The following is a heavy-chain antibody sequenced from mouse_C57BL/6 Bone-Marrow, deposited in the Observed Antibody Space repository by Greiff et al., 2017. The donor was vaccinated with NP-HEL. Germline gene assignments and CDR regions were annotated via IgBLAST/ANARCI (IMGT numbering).Heavy chain of an antibody. J-gene: IGHJ4*01. D-gene: IGHD2-12*01. CDR1: GYSITSGYY. V-gene: IGHV3-6*01. CDR3: AANECGYWSYDLGD. Sequence: VQLQQSGPGLVKPSQSLSLTCTVTGYSITSGYYWYWIRQFPGNKLEWMGYISYGGSTNYNPSLKNRISITHDTSKNQFFLKFNSVTTEDPAPYYGAANECGYWSYDLGDWGKGTPVTV. CDR2: ISYGGST.